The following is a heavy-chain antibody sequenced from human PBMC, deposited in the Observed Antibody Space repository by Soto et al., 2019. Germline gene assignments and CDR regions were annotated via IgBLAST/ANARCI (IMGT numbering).Heavy chain of an antibody. Sequence: QVQLQESGPGLAKPSQTLSLTCTVSGASLSSGGYYWTWIRQVPGKALEWIGYIFHTGTTFYNPSLKSRVVMSIEKSDNQFSLNLRSVTAADTAVYYRARGLGYDSNGRFLAAFDVWGQGTMVTVSS. CDR3: ARGLGYDSNGRFLAAFDV. V-gene: IGHV4-31*03. CDR2: IFHTGTT. J-gene: IGHJ3*01. CDR1: GASLSSGGYY. D-gene: IGHD3-22*01.